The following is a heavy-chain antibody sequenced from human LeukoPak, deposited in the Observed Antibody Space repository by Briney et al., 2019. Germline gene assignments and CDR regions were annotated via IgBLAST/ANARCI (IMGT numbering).Heavy chain of an antibody. CDR3: AKDRGYGGGRDFDY. J-gene: IGHJ4*02. CDR2: IYSGVST. D-gene: IGHD3-16*01. V-gene: IGHV3-66*01. CDR1: GFTVSSNY. Sequence: PGGSLRLSCAASGFTVSSNYMTWVRQAPGKGLEWVSVIYSGVSTYYADSVKGRFTISRDNSKNTLYLQMNSLRAEDTAVYYCAKDRGYGGGRDFDYWGQGTLVTVSS.